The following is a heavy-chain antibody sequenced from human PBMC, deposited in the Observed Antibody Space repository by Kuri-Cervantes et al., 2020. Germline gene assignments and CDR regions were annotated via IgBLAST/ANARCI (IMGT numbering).Heavy chain of an antibody. CDR3: ARATYYYDSSGYYNFDY. Sequence: SVKVSCKASGGTLSSYAITWVRQAPGQGLEWMGGIIPLFGTPNYAQKFQGRVTITRDEFTSTAYMELNSLISEDTAVYYCARATYYYDSSGYYNFDYWGQGTLVTVSS. CDR1: GGTLSSYA. CDR2: IIPLFGTP. J-gene: IGHJ4*02. D-gene: IGHD3-22*01. V-gene: IGHV1-69*05.